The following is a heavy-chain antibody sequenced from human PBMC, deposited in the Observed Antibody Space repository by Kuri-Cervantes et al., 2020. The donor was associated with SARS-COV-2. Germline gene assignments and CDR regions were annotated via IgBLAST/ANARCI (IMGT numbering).Heavy chain of an antibody. J-gene: IGHJ4*02. CDR2: IWYDGSNK. Sequence: LSLTCAASGFTFSSYGMHWVRQAPGKGLEWVAVIWYDGSNKYYADSVKGRFTISRDNSKNTLYLQMNSLRAEDTAVYYCASARRRQLWSYFDYWGQGTLVTVSS. CDR3: ASARRRQLWSYFDY. D-gene: IGHD5-18*01. CDR1: GFTFSSYG. V-gene: IGHV3-33*08.